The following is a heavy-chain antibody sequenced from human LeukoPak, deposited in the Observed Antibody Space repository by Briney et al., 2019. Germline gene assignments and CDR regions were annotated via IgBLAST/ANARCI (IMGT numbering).Heavy chain of an antibody. CDR3: ARDLGHYGDSDY. J-gene: IGHJ4*02. Sequence: SETLSLTCTVSGGSISSSSYYWGWIRQPPGKGLEWIGSIYYSGSTYYNPSLKSRVTVSVDTSKNQFSLKLSSVTAADTAVYYCARDLGHYGDSDYWGQGTLVTVSS. CDR2: IYYSGST. CDR1: GGSISSSSYY. V-gene: IGHV4-39*07. D-gene: IGHD4-17*01.